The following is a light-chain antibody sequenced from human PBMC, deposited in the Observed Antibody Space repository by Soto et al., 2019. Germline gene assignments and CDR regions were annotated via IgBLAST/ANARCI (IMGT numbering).Light chain of an antibody. CDR2: DVS. CDR1: SSDVGGYKY. CDR3: SSYTSSNSYV. Sequence: QSVLTQPASVSGSPGQSIAISCTGSSSDVGGYKYVSWYQQHPGKAPKLMIYDVSNRPSGVSDRFSGSKSGNTASLTISGLQSEDEADYYCSSYTSSNSYVFGTGTEVTVL. J-gene: IGLJ1*01. V-gene: IGLV2-14*03.